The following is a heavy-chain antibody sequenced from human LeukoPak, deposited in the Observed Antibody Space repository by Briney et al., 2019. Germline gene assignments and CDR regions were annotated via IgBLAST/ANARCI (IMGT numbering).Heavy chain of an antibody. CDR2: ISSSSSYI. J-gene: IGHJ4*02. D-gene: IGHD3-3*01. CDR3: ARDRLTIFGVVMDY. V-gene: IGHV3-21*01. Sequence: GGSLRLSCAASGFTFSSYSMNWVRQAPGKGLEWVSSISSSSSYIYYADSVKGRFTISRDNAKNSLYLQMNSLRAEDTAVYYCARDRLTIFGVVMDYWGQGTLVTVSS. CDR1: GFTFSSYS.